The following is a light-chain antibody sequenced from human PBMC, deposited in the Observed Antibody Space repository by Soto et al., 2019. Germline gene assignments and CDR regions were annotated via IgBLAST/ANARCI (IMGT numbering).Light chain of an antibody. Sequence: QSALTQPASMSGSPGQSITISCTGTSGDVGFYDFVSWYQQHPGKVPRLIIYGVTQRPSGVSHRFSGSKSGNTAYLTISGLHVEDEAYYSCASYTGSSTYLFGGGTKLT. CDR1: SGDVGFYDF. CDR3: ASYTGSSTYL. CDR2: GVT. V-gene: IGLV2-14*03. J-gene: IGLJ3*02.